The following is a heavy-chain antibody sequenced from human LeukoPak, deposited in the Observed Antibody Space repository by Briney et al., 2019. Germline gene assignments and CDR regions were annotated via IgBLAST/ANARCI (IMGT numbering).Heavy chain of an antibody. D-gene: IGHD5-24*01. CDR2: IGGST. Sequence: ASVKVSCKASGYTFSNYYVHWVRQAPGQGLEWMGIIGGSTNYAQKFQGRVTMTRDTSTSTVYMELSSLRSEDTAVYYCARVRDGYNDAYDIWGQGTMVTVHS. V-gene: IGHV1-46*01. CDR1: GYTFSNYY. CDR3: ARVRDGYNDAYDI. J-gene: IGHJ3*02.